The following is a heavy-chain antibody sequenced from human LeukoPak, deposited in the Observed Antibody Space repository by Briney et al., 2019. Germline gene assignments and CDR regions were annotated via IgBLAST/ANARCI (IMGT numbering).Heavy chain of an antibody. D-gene: IGHD3-16*02. CDR1: GGSFSGYY. V-gene: IGHV4-34*01. J-gene: IGHJ4*02. CDR3: ARFGFGGVISYFDY. CDR2: INHSGST. Sequence: SETLSLTCAVYGGSFSGYYWSWIRQPPGKGLEWIGEINHSGSTNYNPSLKSRVTISVDTSKNQFSLKLSSVTAADTAVYYCARFGFGGVISYFDYWGQGTLVTVSS.